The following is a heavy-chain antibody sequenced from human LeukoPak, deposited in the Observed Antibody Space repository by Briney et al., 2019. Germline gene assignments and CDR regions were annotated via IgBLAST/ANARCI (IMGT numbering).Heavy chain of an antibody. CDR3: ARAGSGLMVRDYYMDV. J-gene: IGHJ6*03. D-gene: IGHD3-10*01. CDR2: IHYSGST. CDR1: GGSINTYY. Sequence: SETLSLTCTVSGGSINTYYWNWIRQSPGKGLEWIGYIHYSGSTNYNPSLESRVTISIDTSKNQFSLNLNSVTAADTAVYYCARAGSGLMVRDYYMDVWGKGTTVTVSS. V-gene: IGHV4-59*01.